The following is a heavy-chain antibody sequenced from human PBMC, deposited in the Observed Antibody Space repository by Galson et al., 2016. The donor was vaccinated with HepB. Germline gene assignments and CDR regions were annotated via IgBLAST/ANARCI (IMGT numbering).Heavy chain of an antibody. CDR2: IWYDGLNK. V-gene: IGHV3-33*08. CDR3: ATSSSTATTTIRLDY. Sequence: SLRISCAASGFPFSLYGMHWVRQAPGKGLEWVTVIWYDGLNKYYADSVKGRFTISRDNSKNTLYLQMNSLRAEDTAVYYCATSSSTATTTIRLDYWGQGTLVTVSS. J-gene: IGHJ4*02. CDR1: GFPFSLYG. D-gene: IGHD5-12*01.